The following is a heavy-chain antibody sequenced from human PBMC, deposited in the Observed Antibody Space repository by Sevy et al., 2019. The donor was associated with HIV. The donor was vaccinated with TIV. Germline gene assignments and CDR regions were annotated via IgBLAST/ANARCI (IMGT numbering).Heavy chain of an antibody. D-gene: IGHD5-12*01. CDR1: GDSIIRNYY. J-gene: IGHJ4*02. Sequence: SETLSLTCTVSGDSIIRNYYWGWIRQPPGKGLEWIGNIYYSGSTCTGSTSYNPTLKSRVTISVDTSKNQLSLNLRSVTAADPAVYYCGRPKGKWITSVDYFWGQGALVTVSS. CDR2: IYYSGSTCTGST. V-gene: IGHV4-39*01. CDR3: GRPKGKWITSVDYF.